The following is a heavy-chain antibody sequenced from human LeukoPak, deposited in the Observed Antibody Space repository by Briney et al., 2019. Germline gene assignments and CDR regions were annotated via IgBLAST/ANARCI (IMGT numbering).Heavy chain of an antibody. V-gene: IGHV4-31*03. J-gene: IGHJ5*02. Sequence: SQTLSLTCTVSGGAISSGGYYWSWIRQHPGKGLEWIGYIYYSGSTYYNPSLKSRVTISVDTSKNQFSLKLSSVTAADTAVYYCARGNIVVVPAQYNWFDPWGQGTLVTVSS. D-gene: IGHD2-2*01. CDR2: IYYSGST. CDR3: ARGNIVVVPAQYNWFDP. CDR1: GGAISSGGYY.